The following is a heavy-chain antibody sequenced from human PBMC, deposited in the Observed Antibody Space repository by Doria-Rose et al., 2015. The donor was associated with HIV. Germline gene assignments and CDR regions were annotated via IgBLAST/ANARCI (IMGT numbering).Heavy chain of an antibody. D-gene: IGHD6-13*01. Sequence: QVQLVQSGPVLVKPTETLTLTCTVSGVSLSSPGMGVSWIRQPPGTALEWLANIFSDDERSYKTSLKSRLTISRGTSKSQVVLTMTDMDPVDTATYYCARIKSSRWYHKYYFDFWGQGTLVIVSA. CDR1: GVSLSSPGMG. CDR3: ARIKSSRWYHKYYFDF. V-gene: IGHV2-26*01. CDR2: IFSDDER. J-gene: IGHJ4*02.